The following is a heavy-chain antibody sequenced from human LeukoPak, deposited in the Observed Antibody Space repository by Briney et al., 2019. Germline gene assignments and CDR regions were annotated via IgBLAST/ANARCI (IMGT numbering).Heavy chain of an antibody. CDR2: ISSSSYI. D-gene: IGHD3-3*01. Sequence: GGSLRLSCAASGFTVSSNYMSWVRQAPGKGLEWVSSISSSSYIYYADSVKGRFTISRDNAKNSLYLQMNSLRAEDTAVYYCAREAYGVVTQYYYYYYYMDVWGKGTTVTISS. CDR1: GFTVSSNY. J-gene: IGHJ6*03. V-gene: IGHV3-69-1*01. CDR3: AREAYGVVTQYYYYYYYMDV.